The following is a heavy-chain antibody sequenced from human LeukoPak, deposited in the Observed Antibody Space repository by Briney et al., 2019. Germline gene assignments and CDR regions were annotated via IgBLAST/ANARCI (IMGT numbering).Heavy chain of an antibody. CDR1: GFTFSTYS. Sequence: PGGSLRLSCAGSGFTFSTYSMNWVRQAPGKGLEWVSSISRNGNYIYYGDSPQGRFNISRDNAKNSLYLQMNSLRAEDTAVYYCARDLMGIAYRGAFYYWGQGTLVTVSS. J-gene: IGHJ4*02. D-gene: IGHD6-13*01. CDR3: ARDLMGIAYRGAFYY. V-gene: IGHV3-21*04. CDR2: ISRNGNYI.